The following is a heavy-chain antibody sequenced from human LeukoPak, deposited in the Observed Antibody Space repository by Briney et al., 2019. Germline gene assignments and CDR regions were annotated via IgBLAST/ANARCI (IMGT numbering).Heavy chain of an antibody. CDR1: GGSISSSTYY. V-gene: IGHV4-39*01. CDR2: IYYSGST. D-gene: IGHD3-9*01. J-gene: IGHJ5*02. Sequence: SETLSLTCTVSGGSISSSTYYWGWIRQPPGKGLEWIGSIYYSGSTYYNPSLKRRVTISVDTSKNQFSLKLSSVTAADTAVYYCASTQWRYFENWFDPWGQGPLVTVSS. CDR3: ASTQWRYFENWFDP.